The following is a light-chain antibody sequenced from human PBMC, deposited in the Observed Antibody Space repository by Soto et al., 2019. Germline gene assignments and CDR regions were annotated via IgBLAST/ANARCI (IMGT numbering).Light chain of an antibody. J-gene: IGLJ2*01. CDR3: CSYAGSTAL. V-gene: IGLV2-23*02. CDR2: EII. Sequence: QSALTQPASVSGSPGQSITISCTATSSDVGNYNLVSWYQQVPGKVPELIIYEIIHRPSGVSNRFSGSKSCNTASLTISGLQPEGEGDYCCCSYAGSTALFGGGTKLTVL. CDR1: SSDVGNYNL.